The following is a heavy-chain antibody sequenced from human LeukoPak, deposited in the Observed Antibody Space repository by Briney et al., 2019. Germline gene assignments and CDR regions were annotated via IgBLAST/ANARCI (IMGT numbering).Heavy chain of an antibody. CDR1: GYTFTSYG. CDR2: ISAYNGNT. CDR3: ARSRITIFGVVSNWFDP. D-gene: IGHD3-3*01. V-gene: IGHV1-18*01. Sequence: ASVKVSCKASGYTFTSYGISWVRQAPGQGLEWMGWISAYNGNTNYAQKFQGRVTMTRDTSISTAYMELSRLRSDDTAVYYCARSRITIFGVVSNWFDPWGQGTLVTVSS. J-gene: IGHJ5*02.